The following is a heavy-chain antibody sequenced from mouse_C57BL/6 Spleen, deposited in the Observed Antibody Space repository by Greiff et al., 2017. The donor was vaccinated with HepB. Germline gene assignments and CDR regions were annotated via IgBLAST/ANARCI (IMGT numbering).Heavy chain of an antibody. CDR3: AREYDYDGDWCAY. D-gene: IGHD2-4*01. Sequence: EVQGVESGGGLVKPGGSLKLSCAASGFTFSSYAMSWVRQTPEKRLEWVATISDGGSYTYYPDNVKGRFTISRDNAKNNLYLQMSHLKSEDTAMYYCAREYDYDGDWCAYWGQGTLVTVSA. CDR1: GFTFSSYA. V-gene: IGHV5-4*01. J-gene: IGHJ3*01. CDR2: ISDGGSYT.